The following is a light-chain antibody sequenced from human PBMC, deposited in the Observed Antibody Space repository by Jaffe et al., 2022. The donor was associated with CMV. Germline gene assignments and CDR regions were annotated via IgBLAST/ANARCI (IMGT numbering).Light chain of an antibody. V-gene: IGLV2-14*03. CDR3: SSYTSTGTLV. J-gene: IGLJ2*01. CDR1: SSDVGGYSY. CDR2: DVS. Sequence: QSALTQPASVSGSPGQSITISCTGTSSDVGGYSYVSWYQQHPDKAPKLMIYDVSNRPSGVSNRFSGSKSGNTASLTISGLQAEDEADYSCSSYTSTGTLVFGGGTKLTVL.